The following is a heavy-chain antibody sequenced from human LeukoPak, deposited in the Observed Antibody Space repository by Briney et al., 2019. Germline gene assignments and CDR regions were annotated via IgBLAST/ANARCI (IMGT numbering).Heavy chain of an antibody. D-gene: IGHD1-1*01. Sequence: REPLKIPCNGSGYSFASYWIGWVNQLPPKGLEWMGNIYPADSDTRYSPSCQGQATISADKSISTAYLQWSSLKASDPAMYYCARQYNWNDGGEDAFDIWGQGTMVTVSS. J-gene: IGHJ3*02. CDR1: GYSFASYW. V-gene: IGHV5-51*07. CDR2: IYPADSDT. CDR3: ARQYNWNDGGEDAFDI.